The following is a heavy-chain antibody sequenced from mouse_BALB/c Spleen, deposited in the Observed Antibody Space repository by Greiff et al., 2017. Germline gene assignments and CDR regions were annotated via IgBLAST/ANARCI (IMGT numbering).Heavy chain of an antibody. J-gene: IGHJ4*01. CDR3: ARGGTMIRSGAMDY. CDR2: INPGSGGT. Sequence: VQVVESGAELVRPGTSVKVSCKASGYAFTNYLIEWVKQRPGQGLEWIGVINPGSGGTNYNEKFKGKATLTADKSSSTAYMQLSSLTSDDSAVYFCARGGTMIRSGAMDYWGQGTSVTVSS. V-gene: IGHV1-54*03. CDR1: GYAFTNYL. D-gene: IGHD2-4*01.